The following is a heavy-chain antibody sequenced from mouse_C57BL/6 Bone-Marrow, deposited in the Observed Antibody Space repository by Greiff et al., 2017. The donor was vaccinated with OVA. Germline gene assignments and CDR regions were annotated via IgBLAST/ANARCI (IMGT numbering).Heavy chain of an antibody. J-gene: IGHJ2*01. CDR1: GYTFTSYW. CDR3: ARWGYGSSYGY. Sequence: QVQLQQPGAELVKPGASVKMSCKASGYTFTSYWMHWVKQRPGQGLEWIGEIDPSDSYTNYNQKFKGKSTLTVDKSSSTAYMQLSSLTSEDSAVYYCARWGYGSSYGYWGQGTTLTVSS. V-gene: IGHV1-69*01. CDR2: IDPSDSYT. D-gene: IGHD1-1*01.